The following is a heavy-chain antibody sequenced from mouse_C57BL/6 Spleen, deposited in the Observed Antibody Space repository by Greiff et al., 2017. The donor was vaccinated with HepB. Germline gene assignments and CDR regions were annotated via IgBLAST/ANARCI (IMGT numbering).Heavy chain of an antibody. J-gene: IGHJ3*01. CDR3: ARQDSNYPFAY. CDR1: GFTFSSYG. D-gene: IGHD2-5*01. CDR2: ISSGGSYT. V-gene: IGHV5-6*01. Sequence: VQLKESGGDLVKPGGSLKLSCAASGFTFSSYGMSWVRQTPDKRLEWVATISSGGSYTYYPDSVKGRFTISRDNAKNTLYLQMSSLKSEDTAMYYCARQDSNYPFAYWGQGTLVTVSA.